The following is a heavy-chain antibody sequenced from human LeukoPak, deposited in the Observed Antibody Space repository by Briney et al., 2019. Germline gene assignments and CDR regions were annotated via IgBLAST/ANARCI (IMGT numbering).Heavy chain of an antibody. CDR1: GGSITSGGYY. J-gene: IGHJ4*02. CDR3: ARDLYSSRWYLDY. CDR2: IYYIGSA. V-gene: IGHV4-31*03. Sequence: SETLSLTCTVSGGSITSGGYYWSWIRQHPGKGLEWIGYIYYIGSAFYNPSLKSRVTISLDTSKNQFSLKLSSVTAADTAVYYCARDLYSSRWYLDYWGQGILVTVSS. D-gene: IGHD6-13*01.